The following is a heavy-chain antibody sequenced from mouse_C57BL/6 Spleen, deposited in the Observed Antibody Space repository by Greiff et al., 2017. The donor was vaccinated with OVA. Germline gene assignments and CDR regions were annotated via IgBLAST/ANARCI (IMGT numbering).Heavy chain of an antibody. J-gene: IGHJ2*01. CDR1: GYTFTSYW. CDR2: IDPSDSYT. V-gene: IGHV1-59*01. CDR3: ARAAQATLAYFDY. Sequence: QVQLQQPGAELVRPGTSVKLSCKASGYTFTSYWMHWVKQRPGQGLEWSGVIDPSDSYTNYKQKFKGKATLTVDTSSSPAYMQLSSLTSEDSAVDYCARAAQATLAYFDYWGQGTTLTVSS. D-gene: IGHD3-2*02.